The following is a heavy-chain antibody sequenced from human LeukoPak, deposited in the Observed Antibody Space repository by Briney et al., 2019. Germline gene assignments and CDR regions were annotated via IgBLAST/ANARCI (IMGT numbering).Heavy chain of an antibody. CDR3: ARNSGRYFYYYYMDV. CDR1: GFTFSTYG. J-gene: IGHJ6*03. Sequence: PGESLRLSCAPSGFTFSTYGMHWVRQAPGKGLEWVAFRRYDGSSEYYADSVKGRFTLSRDNSKNTLYLQMNSLRADDTAVYYCARNSGRYFYYYYMDVWAKGATVTVSS. D-gene: IGHD1-26*01. V-gene: IGHV3-30*02. CDR2: RRYDGSSE.